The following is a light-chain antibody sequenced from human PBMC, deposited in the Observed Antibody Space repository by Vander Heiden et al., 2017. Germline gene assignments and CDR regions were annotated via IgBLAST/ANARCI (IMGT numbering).Light chain of an antibody. CDR3: LLSYSGARPEV. CDR1: TGAVTSGHY. J-gene: IGLJ2*01. V-gene: IGLV7-46*01. Sequence: QAVVPQEPSLPVSPGGTVTLTCGSSTGAVTSGHYPYWFQQKPGQAPRTLIYDTSNKHSWTPARFSGSLLGGKAALTLSGAQPEDEAEYYCLLSYSGARPEVFGGGTKLTVL. CDR2: DTS.